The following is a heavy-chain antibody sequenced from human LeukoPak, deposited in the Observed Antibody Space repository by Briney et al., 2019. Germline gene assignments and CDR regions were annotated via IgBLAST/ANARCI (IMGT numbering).Heavy chain of an antibody. Sequence: TSETLSLTCAVYGGSFSGYYWSWIRQPPGKGLEWIGEINHSGSTNYNPSLKSRVTISVDTSKNQFSLKLSSVTAADTAVYYCARGSNYYYDSSGYYAQGAEYFQHWGQGTLVTVSS. CDR2: INHSGST. CDR3: ARGSNYYYDSSGYYAQGAEYFQH. V-gene: IGHV4-34*01. J-gene: IGHJ1*01. CDR1: GGSFSGYY. D-gene: IGHD3-22*01.